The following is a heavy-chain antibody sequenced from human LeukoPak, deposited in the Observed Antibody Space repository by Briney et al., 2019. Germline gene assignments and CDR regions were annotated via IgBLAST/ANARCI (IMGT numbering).Heavy chain of an antibody. CDR1: GGTFSSYA. CDR3: ARGKSGGLLWFGELLNGY. CDR2: IIPILGIA. Sequence: SVEVSCKASGGTFSSYAISWVRQAPGQGLEWMGRIIPILGIANYAQKFQGRVTITADKSTSTAYMELSSLRSEDTAVYYCARGKSGGLLWFGELLNGYWGQGTLVTVSS. V-gene: IGHV1-69*04. D-gene: IGHD3-10*01. J-gene: IGHJ4*02.